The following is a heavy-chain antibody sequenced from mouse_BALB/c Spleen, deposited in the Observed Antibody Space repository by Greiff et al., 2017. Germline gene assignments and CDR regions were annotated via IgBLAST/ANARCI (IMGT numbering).Heavy chain of an antibody. CDR1: GYSITSDYA. V-gene: IGHV3-2*02. Sequence: EVQLQQSGPGLVKPSQSLSLTCTVTGYSITSDYAWNWIRQFPGNKLEWMGYISYSGSTSYNPSLKSRISITRDTSKNQFFLQLNSVTTEDTATYYCARGAYYRYDWFAYWGQGTLVTVSA. D-gene: IGHD2-14*01. J-gene: IGHJ3*01. CDR3: ARGAYYRYDWFAY. CDR2: ISYSGST.